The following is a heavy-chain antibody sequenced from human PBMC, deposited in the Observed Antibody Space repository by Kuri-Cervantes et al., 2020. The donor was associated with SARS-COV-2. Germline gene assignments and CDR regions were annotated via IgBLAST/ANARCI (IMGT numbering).Heavy chain of an antibody. V-gene: IGHV4-34*01. Sequence: SETLSLTCAVYGGSFNSYYWSWIRQPPGKGLEWIGEINHSGSTNYNPSLKSRVTISVDTSKNQFSLKLSSVTAADTAVYYCARGEVIVVPAAVAYYCYMDVWGQGTMVTVSS. D-gene: IGHD2-2*01. J-gene: IGHJ6*03. CDR2: INHSGST. CDR3: ARGEVIVVPAAVAYYCYMDV. CDR1: GGSFNSYY.